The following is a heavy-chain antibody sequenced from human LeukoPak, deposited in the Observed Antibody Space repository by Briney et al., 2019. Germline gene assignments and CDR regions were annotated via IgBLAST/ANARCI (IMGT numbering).Heavy chain of an antibody. CDR2: IIPILGTA. CDR3: ARTRMYRGKSQQLVDFDY. Sequence: SVKVSCKASGGTFSSYTISWVRQAPGQGLEWMGRIIPILGTANYAQKFQGRVTITADESTSTAYMELSSLRSEDTAVYYCARTRMYRGKSQQLVDFDYWGQGTLVTVSS. V-gene: IGHV1-69*08. CDR1: GGTFSSYT. D-gene: IGHD6-13*01. J-gene: IGHJ4*02.